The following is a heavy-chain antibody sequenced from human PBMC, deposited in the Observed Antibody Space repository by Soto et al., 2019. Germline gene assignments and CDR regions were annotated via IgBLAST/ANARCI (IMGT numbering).Heavy chain of an antibody. Sequence: PGDPVRTSDGACISRLSTNIISWVTKAPGKGLESVSSISSRSDIYYADSVKGRFTISRDNAKKSVYLQMKSLRAEDTAVYYCAREYTAWPLAYGLDGWGQGT. J-gene: IGHJ6*02. CDR3: AREYTAWPLAYGLDG. D-gene: IGHD2-2*02. CDR1: ISRLSTNI. V-gene: IGHV3-21*01. CDR2: ISSRSDI.